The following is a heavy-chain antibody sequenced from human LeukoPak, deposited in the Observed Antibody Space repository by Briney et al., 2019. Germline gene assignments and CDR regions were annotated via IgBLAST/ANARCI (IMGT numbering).Heavy chain of an antibody. CDR1: GFTFSDYY. Sequence: GGSLRLSCAASGFTFSDYYMSWIRQAPGKGLEWASYISSSGTTIYYADSVKGRFTISRDNAKNSLYLQMNSLRAEDTAVYYCARDSYYGSGSYSYWGQGTLVTVSS. CDR3: ARDSYYGSGSYSY. V-gene: IGHV3-11*04. J-gene: IGHJ4*02. D-gene: IGHD3-10*01. CDR2: ISSSGTTI.